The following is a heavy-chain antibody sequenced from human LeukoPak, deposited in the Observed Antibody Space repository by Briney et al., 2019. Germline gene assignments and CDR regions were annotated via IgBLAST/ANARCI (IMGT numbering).Heavy chain of an antibody. CDR2: ISSSGSTI. V-gene: IGHV3-11*01. CDR1: GGSFSGYY. J-gene: IGHJ4*02. CDR3: ARDGKGFDY. Sequence: LSLTCAVYGGSFSGYYWSWIRQAPGKGLEWVSYISSSGSTIYYADSVKGRFTISRDNAKNSLYLQMNSLRAEDTAVYYCARDGKGFDYWGQGTLVTVSS. D-gene: IGHD4-23*01.